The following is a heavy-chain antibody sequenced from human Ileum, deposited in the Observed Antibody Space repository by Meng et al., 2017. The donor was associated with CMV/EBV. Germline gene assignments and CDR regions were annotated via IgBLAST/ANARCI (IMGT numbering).Heavy chain of an antibody. D-gene: IGHD2-15*01. Sequence: GGSLRLSCAASGFSFSNYEMNWVRQAPGKGLEWVSNIRQAPGKGLEWVSYISTSGSTKYYADSVKGRFTISRDNAKNSLYLQMNSLRAEDTAVYYCARDFRGGTSKNYFDYWGQGTLVTVSS. CDR1: GFSFSNYE. CDR2: ISTSGSTK. CDR3: ARDFRGGTSKNYFDY. V-gene: IGHV3-48*03. J-gene: IGHJ4*02.